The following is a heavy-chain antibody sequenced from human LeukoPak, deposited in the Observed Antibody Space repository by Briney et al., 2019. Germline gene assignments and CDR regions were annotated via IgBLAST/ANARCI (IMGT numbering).Heavy chain of an antibody. J-gene: IGHJ4*02. Sequence: QSGGSLRLSCAASGFTFSSYWMSWVRQAPGKGLEWVANIKQDGSEKYYVDSVKGRFTISRDNAKNSLYLQMNSLRAEDTAVYYCARDKGDSSGWYCLDYWGQGTLVTVSS. D-gene: IGHD6-19*01. CDR3: ARDKGDSSGWYCLDY. CDR2: IKQDGSEK. V-gene: IGHV3-7*01. CDR1: GFTFSSYW.